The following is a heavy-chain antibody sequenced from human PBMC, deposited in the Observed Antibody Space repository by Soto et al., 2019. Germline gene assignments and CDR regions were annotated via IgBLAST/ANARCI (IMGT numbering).Heavy chain of an antibody. D-gene: IGHD3-9*01. CDR3: PKFNSRVDDWFYYGMDV. J-gene: IGHJ6*02. Sequence: GGSLRLSCAASGFPFSGYAMGWVRLAPGKWLEWVSAISVSGGSTYYADSVKGRFTISRDNSKNTLYLQMNSLRAEDTAVYYCPKFNSRVDDWFYYGMDVWGQGTTVTLSS. V-gene: IGHV3-23*01. CDR2: ISVSGGST. CDR1: GFPFSGYA.